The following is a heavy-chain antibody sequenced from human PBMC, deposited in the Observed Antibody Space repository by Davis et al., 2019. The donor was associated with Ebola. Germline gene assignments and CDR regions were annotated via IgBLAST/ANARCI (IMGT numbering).Heavy chain of an antibody. D-gene: IGHD5-24*01. V-gene: IGHV3-66*01. CDR1: AITFSSYA. J-gene: IGHJ6*02. CDR2: IYSGGST. Sequence: GGSLRLSCADSAITFSSYAMTWVRQAPGKGLEWVSVIYSGGSTYYADSVKDRFTISRDNSKNTLYLQMNSLRAEDTAVYYCARGDGYNSAPFYYYYGMDVWGQGTTVTVSS. CDR3: ARGDGYNSAPFYYYYGMDV.